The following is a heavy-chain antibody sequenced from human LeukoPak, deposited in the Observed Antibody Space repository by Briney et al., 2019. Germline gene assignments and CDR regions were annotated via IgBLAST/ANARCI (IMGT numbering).Heavy chain of an antibody. J-gene: IGHJ5*02. CDR2: ISGSGGST. CDR1: GFTFSSYA. D-gene: IGHD6-13*01. Sequence: GGSLRLSCAASGFTFSSYAMSWVRQAPGKGLEGVSAISGSGGSTYYADSVKGRFTISRDNSKNTLYLQMNSLRAEDTAVYYCANDARSWQRQGSDPWGQGTLVTVSS. V-gene: IGHV3-23*01. CDR3: ANDARSWQRQGSDP.